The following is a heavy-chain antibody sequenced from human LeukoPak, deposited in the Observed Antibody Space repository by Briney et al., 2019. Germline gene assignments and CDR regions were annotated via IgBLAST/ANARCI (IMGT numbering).Heavy chain of an antibody. V-gene: IGHV1-46*01. CDR2: INPSGGST. Sequence: ASVKVSCKASGYTFTSYDINWVRQATGQGLEWMGIINPSGGSTTYAQKFQGRVTMTRDTSTSTVYMELSSLRSEDTAVYYCARTEWELPDYFDYWGQGTLVTVSS. J-gene: IGHJ4*02. CDR1: GYTFTSYD. CDR3: ARTEWELPDYFDY. D-gene: IGHD1-26*01.